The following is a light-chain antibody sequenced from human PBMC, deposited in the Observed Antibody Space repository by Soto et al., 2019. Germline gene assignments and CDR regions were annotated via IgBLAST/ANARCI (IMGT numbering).Light chain of an antibody. CDR3: QRYDISPFP. J-gene: IGKJ2*01. CDR2: GAS. V-gene: IGKV3-20*01. CDR1: QSVSSTY. Sequence: ENVLTQSPGTLSLSPGERATLSCRASQSVSSTYLAWYQQKPGQAPRLLIYGASSRATGIPDRFSGSGSGTDFTLTISRLEPEDFAVYYCQRYDISPFPFGQGTKLEIK.